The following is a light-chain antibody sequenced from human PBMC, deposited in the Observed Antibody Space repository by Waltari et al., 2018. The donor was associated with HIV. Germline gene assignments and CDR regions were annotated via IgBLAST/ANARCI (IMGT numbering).Light chain of an antibody. V-gene: IGKV1-5*03. Sequence: DIQMTQSPSTLSASVGHRVTITCRASQSISSWLAWYQQKPGKAPKLLIYKASTLESGVPSRFSGSGSGTEFTLTISSLQPDDFSTYYCQRYHGPSRTFGQGTKLEIK. CDR2: KAS. CDR1: QSISSW. CDR3: QRYHGPSRT. J-gene: IGKJ2*01.